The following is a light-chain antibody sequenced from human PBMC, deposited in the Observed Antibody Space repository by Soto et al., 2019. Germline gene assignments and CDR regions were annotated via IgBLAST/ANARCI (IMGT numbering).Light chain of an antibody. CDR3: QQTHFFPWT. V-gene: IGKV1-39*01. CDR2: LVS. Sequence: QMTQSPSSLSASVGDRVTITCRTSQTMTNYLNWYQHKPGEAPKLLIYLVSNLQSGVPSRFSGSGPGTDFTLTISSLQPEDFATYYCQQTHFFPWTFGQGTTVDI. J-gene: IGKJ1*01. CDR1: QTMTNY.